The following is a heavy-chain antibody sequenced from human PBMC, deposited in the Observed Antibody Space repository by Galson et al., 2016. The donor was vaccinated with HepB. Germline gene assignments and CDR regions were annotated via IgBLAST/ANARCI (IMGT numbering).Heavy chain of an antibody. Sequence: SETLSLTCAVSGASISDSNWWTWVRQVPGKGLEWIGEIYHTGTSNNNPFLSSRFTLSVDKSRNQFSLNLTSVTAADTAVYYCARASIIPGARMVFDSWGQGTLVTVSS. J-gene: IGHJ5*01. CDR2: IYHTGTS. CDR1: GASISDSNW. CDR3: ARASIIPGARMVFDS. D-gene: IGHD2-2*01. V-gene: IGHV4-4*02.